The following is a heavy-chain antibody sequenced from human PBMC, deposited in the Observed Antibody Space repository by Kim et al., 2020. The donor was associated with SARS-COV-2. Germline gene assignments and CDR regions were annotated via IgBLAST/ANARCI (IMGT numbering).Heavy chain of an antibody. V-gene: IGHV1-69*13. D-gene: IGHD6-13*01. Sequence: SVKVSCKASGGTFSSYAISWVRQAPGQGLEWMGGIIPIFGTANYAQKFQGRVTITADESTSTAYMELSSLRSEDTAVYYCARARLAAQPQYSVGSMDVWGQGTTVTVSS. CDR1: GGTFSSYA. J-gene: IGHJ6*02. CDR3: ARARLAAQPQYSVGSMDV. CDR2: IIPIFGTA.